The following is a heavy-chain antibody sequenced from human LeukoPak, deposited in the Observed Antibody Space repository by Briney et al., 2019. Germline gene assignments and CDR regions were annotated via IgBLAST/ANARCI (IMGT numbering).Heavy chain of an antibody. D-gene: IGHD3-22*01. V-gene: IGHV3-23*01. J-gene: IGHJ4*02. Sequence: PGGSLRLSWAASGXTFSNHAMSWVRQAPGKGPESVSVISVSGPTTFYADSVKGRFTISRDNSKNTLYLQMNGLRPEDTALYYCAKVPPGYDTSGPIDYWGQGTLVTVSS. CDR3: AKVPPGYDTSGPIDY. CDR1: GXTFSNHA. CDR2: ISVSGPTT.